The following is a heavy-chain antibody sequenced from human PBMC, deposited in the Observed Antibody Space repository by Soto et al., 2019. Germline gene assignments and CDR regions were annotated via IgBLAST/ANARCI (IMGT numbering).Heavy chain of an antibody. CDR3: ARDFRLRYFHYGMDV. V-gene: IGHV4-30-4*01. Sequence: SETLSLTCTVSGGSISSGDYYWSWIRQPPGKGLEWIGYFYYSGSTYYNPSLKSRVTISVDTSKNQFSLKLSSVTAADTAVYYCARDFRLRYFHYGMDVWGQGTTVTVSS. J-gene: IGHJ6*02. CDR2: FYYSGST. CDR1: GGSISSGDYY. D-gene: IGHD3-9*01.